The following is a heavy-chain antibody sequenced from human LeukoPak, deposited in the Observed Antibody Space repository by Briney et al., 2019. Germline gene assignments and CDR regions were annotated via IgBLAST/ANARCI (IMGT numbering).Heavy chain of an antibody. J-gene: IGHJ4*02. CDR3: AISGLGFGEFRGLDY. CDR2: ISSSGPT. D-gene: IGHD3-10*01. CDR1: GFNVSNNY. Sequence: GGSLRLSCAASGFNVSNNYMNWVRQAPGEGLEWVSVISSSGPTYYADSVKGRFTISRDASKNALYLQMNSLRAEDTAVYYCAISGLGFGEFRGLDYWGQGTLVTVS. V-gene: IGHV3-53*01.